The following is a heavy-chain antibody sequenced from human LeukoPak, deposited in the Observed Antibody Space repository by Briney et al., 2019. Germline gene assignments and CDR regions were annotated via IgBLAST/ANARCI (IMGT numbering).Heavy chain of an antibody. Sequence: PSETLSLTCTVSGGSISSGGYYWSWIRQAPGKGLEWVSYISSSGSTIDYADSVKGRFTISRDNAKNSLYLQMNSLRAEGTAVYYCARSIPAGNRRWGQGTLVTVSS. D-gene: IGHD2-2*01. J-gene: IGHJ4*02. CDR2: ISSSGSTI. CDR3: ARSIPAGNRR. CDR1: GGSISSGGYY. V-gene: IGHV3-11*01.